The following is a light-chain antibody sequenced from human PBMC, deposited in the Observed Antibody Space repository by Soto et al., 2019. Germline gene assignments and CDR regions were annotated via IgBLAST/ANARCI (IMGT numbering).Light chain of an antibody. CDR3: SSYTSSSTVV. CDR2: DVS. Sequence: QSALTQPDSVSGSPGQSITISSTGTSSDVGGYNYVSWYQQHPGKAPKLMIYDVSNRPSGVSNRFSGSKSGNTASLTISGLQAEYEADYYCSSYTSSSTVVFGTGTKLTVL. J-gene: IGLJ1*01. CDR1: SSDVGGYNY. V-gene: IGLV2-14*01.